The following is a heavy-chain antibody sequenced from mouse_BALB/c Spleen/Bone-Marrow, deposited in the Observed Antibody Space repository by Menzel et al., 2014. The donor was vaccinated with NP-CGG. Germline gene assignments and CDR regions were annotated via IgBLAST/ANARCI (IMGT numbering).Heavy chain of an antibody. J-gene: IGHJ2*01. V-gene: IGHV14-1*02. Sequence: VQLKESGAELVRPGALVKLSCKASGFNIKDYYMPWVKQRPEQGLEWIGRIDPENGNTIYDPKFQGKASITTDTSYNTAYLQLSSLTSEDTAVYYCVAYYRYEYYLDYWGQGTTLTVSS. CDR1: GFNIKDYY. CDR3: VAYYRYEYYLDY. D-gene: IGHD2-14*01. CDR2: IDPENGNT.